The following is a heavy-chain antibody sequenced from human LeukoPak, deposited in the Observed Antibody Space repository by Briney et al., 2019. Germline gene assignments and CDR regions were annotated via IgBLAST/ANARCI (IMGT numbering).Heavy chain of an antibody. J-gene: IGHJ4*02. CDR3: TRGSDGLWDF. Sequence: GGSLRLSCVVSGITSTGYSMTSVRQAPGKGLEWVSSISSNSDYILYADSMKGRFTISRDTAKNSLYLQMNSLRAEDTALYYCTRGSDGLWDFWGQGTLVTVSS. CDR1: GITSTGYS. D-gene: IGHD2-8*01. V-gene: IGHV3-21*06. CDR2: ISSNSDYI.